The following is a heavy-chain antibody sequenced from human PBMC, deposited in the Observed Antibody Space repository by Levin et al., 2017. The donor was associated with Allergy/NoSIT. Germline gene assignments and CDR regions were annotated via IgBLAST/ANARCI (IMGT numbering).Heavy chain of an antibody. CDR3: ARTYYDILTGYPPPFDY. D-gene: IGHD3-9*01. CDR2: IYYSGST. Sequence: SCTVSGGSISSGGYYWSWIRQHPGKGLEWIGYIYYSGSTYYNPSLKSRVTISVDTSKNQFSLKLSSVTAADTAVYYCARTYYDILTGYPPPFDYWGQGTLVTVSS. J-gene: IGHJ4*02. CDR1: GGSISSGGYY. V-gene: IGHV4-31*03.